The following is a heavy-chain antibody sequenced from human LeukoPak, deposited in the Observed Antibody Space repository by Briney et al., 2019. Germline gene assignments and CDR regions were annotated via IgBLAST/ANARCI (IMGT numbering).Heavy chain of an antibody. CDR3: ARGRGLGYCSGGSCLYYFDY. V-gene: IGHV1-24*01. CDR2: FDPEDGEA. CDR1: GYTLSELS. D-gene: IGHD2-15*01. J-gene: IGHJ4*02. Sequence: ASVKVSCKVSGYTLSELSIHWVRQAPGKGLEWMGGFDPEDGEAIYAQKFQGRVTMTRNTSISTAYMELSSLRSEDTAVYYCARGRGLGYCSGGSCLYYFDYWGQGTLVTVSS.